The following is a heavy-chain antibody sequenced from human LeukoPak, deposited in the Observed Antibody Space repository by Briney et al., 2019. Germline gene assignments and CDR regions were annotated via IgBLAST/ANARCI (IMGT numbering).Heavy chain of an antibody. CDR2: LYHSGST. V-gene: IGHV4-4*02. Sequence: SETLSLTCAVSGGSITSTNWWSWVRQPPGKGREWRGELYHSGSTNYNTSLKSRVTTSVDKSKTQFSLKLSSVTAADTAVYYCARDPTMVRGPSMDVWGKGTTVTVSS. CDR1: GGSITSTNW. D-gene: IGHD3-10*01. CDR3: ARDPTMVRGPSMDV. J-gene: IGHJ6*04.